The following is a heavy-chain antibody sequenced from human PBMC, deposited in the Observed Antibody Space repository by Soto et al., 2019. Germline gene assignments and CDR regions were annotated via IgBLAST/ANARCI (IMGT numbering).Heavy chain of an antibody. CDR2: ISYDGSNK. J-gene: IGHJ4*02. CDR1: GFTFSSYA. Sequence: GGSLRLSCAASGFTFSSYAMHWVRQAPGKGLEWVAVISYDGSNKYYADSVQGRFTISRDNSKNTLYLQMNSLRAEDTAVYYCAKDCSSTSCYCEYWGQGTLVTVSS. D-gene: IGHD2-2*01. CDR3: AKDCSSTSCYCEY. V-gene: IGHV3-30-3*01.